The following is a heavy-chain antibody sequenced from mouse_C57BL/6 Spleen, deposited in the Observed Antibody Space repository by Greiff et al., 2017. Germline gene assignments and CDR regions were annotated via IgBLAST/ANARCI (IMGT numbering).Heavy chain of an antibody. D-gene: IGHD2-5*01. V-gene: IGHV1-53*01. CDR3: ARDSNLDY. CDR2: INPLNGGT. CDR1: GYTFPSYW. Sequence: QVQLQQPGTELVKPGASVKLSCQASGYTFPSYWMPWVKQRPGQGLEWFGNINPLNGGTNYNEKFKSKATLTVDKSAITAYMQLSSLTSEDSAVYYCARDSNLDYWGQGTTLTVSS. J-gene: IGHJ2*01.